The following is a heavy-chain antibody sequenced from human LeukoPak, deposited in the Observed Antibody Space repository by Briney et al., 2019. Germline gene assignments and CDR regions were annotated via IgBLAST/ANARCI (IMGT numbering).Heavy chain of an antibody. CDR2: INPSGGST. J-gene: IGHJ5*02. CDR1: GYTFTGYY. D-gene: IGHD2-15*01. Sequence: ASVRVSCKASGYTFTGYYMHWVRQAPGQGLEWMGIINPSGGSTSYAQKFQGRVTMTRDMSTSTVYMELSSLRSEDTAVYYCAREGGCSGGSCYADNWFDPWGQGTLVTVSS. CDR3: AREGGCSGGSCYADNWFDP. V-gene: IGHV1-46*01.